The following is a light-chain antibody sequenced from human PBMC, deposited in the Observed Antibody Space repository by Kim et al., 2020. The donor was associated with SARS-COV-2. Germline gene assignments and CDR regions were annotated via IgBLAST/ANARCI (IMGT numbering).Light chain of an antibody. CDR3: QQHDHWPLT. V-gene: IGKV3-15*01. CDR1: QSVSNN. Sequence: SPGERATRSCRASQSVSNNYLAWYQQKPGQPPRLLIYGVSTRATGIPARFSGSGSGTDFTLTISSLQSEDFAVYYCQQHDHWPLTFGGGTKVDIK. CDR2: GVS. J-gene: IGKJ4*01.